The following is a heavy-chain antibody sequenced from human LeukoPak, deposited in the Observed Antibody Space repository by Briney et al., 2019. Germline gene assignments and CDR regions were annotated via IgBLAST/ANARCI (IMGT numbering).Heavy chain of an antibody. J-gene: IGHJ4*02. CDR2: INAYNGNT. CDR1: GYTFTSYG. V-gene: IGHV1-18*01. CDR3: ARCVPSSLSAAVGY. Sequence: ASVKVSCKASGYTFTSYGISWVRQAPGQGLEWMGWINAYNGNTNYAQKAQGRVTMTTDTSTSTAYMELRSLTSDDTALYYCARCVPSSLSAAVGYWGQGTLVTVSS. D-gene: IGHD6-13*01.